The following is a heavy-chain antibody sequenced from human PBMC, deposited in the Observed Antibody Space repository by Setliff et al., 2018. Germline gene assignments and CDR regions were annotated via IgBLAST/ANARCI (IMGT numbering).Heavy chain of an antibody. CDR3: ALYTYGLPY. CDR1: GIAFSDHF. Sequence: SCAASGIAFSDHFMDWVRQAPGKGLEWVGRSKSKATSYSTEYAASVKGRFTISRDNSTNSLHLQMNSLETEDTVVYFCALYTYGLPYWGQGTLVTVSS. J-gene: IGHJ4*02. CDR2: SKSKATSYST. V-gene: IGHV3-72*01. D-gene: IGHD3-10*01.